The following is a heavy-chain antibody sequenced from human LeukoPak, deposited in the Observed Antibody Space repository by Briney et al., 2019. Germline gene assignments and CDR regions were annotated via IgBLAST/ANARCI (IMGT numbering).Heavy chain of an antibody. CDR1: GFTFSSYA. D-gene: IGHD3-10*01. J-gene: IGHJ5*02. V-gene: IGHV3-23*01. CDR3: AKLSINSLGDYGSGTYRFDP. Sequence: GGSLRLSCAASGFTFSSYAMDWVRQAPGKGLEWVSGISGSGGSTYYADSVKGRFTISRDNSKNTLNLQMNSLRAEDTAVYYCAKLSINSLGDYGSGTYRFDPWGQGTLVTVSS. CDR2: ISGSGGST.